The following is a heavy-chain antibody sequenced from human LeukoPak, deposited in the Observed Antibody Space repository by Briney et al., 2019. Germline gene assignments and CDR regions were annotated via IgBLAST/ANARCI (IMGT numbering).Heavy chain of an antibody. J-gene: IGHJ5*02. CDR2: IYYSGST. V-gene: IGHV4-59*08. Sequence: SETLSLTCTVSGGSISSYYWSWIRQPPGKGLEWIGYIYYSGSTNYSPSLKSRVTISVDTSKNQFSLKLSSVTAADTAVYYCATLPRYSGSYGSWGQGTLVTVSS. CDR1: GGSISSYY. D-gene: IGHD1-26*01. CDR3: ATLPRYSGSYGS.